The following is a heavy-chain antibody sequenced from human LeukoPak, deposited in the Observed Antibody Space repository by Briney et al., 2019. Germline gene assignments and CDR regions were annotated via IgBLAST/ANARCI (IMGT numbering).Heavy chain of an antibody. V-gene: IGHV3-53*01. CDR3: ARGHNWNDRGAFDI. J-gene: IGHJ3*02. Sequence: GGSLRVSCAASGFTVSSNYMSWVRQAPGKGLEWVSSIYSGGSTYYADPVKGRITISRDSSKNTLYLQMSSLRAEDTAVYYCARGHNWNDRGAFDIWGQGTMVTVSS. CDR1: GFTVSSNY. CDR2: IYSGGST. D-gene: IGHD1-1*01.